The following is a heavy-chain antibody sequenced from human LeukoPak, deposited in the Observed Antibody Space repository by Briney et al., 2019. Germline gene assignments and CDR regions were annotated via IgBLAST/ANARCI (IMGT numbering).Heavy chain of an antibody. CDR1: GYTFTSYY. J-gene: IGHJ4*02. CDR2: INPSGGST. V-gene: IGHV1-46*01. D-gene: IGHD5-12*01. CDR3: ARVYSGYDFDY. Sequence: ASVKVSCKASGYTFTSYYMHWVRQAPGQGLEWMGIINPSGGSTSYAQKFQGRVTMTTDTSTSTAYMELRSLRSDDTAVYYCARVYSGYDFDYWGQGTLVTVSS.